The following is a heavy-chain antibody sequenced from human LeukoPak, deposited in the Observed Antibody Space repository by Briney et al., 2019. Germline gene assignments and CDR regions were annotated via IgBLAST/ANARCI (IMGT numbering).Heavy chain of an antibody. CDR2: IYYSGST. CDR1: GFTFSSYS. CDR3: ASLRRSYYGSGSYSNWFDP. V-gene: IGHV4-59*01. D-gene: IGHD3-10*01. Sequence: GSLRLSCAASGFTFSSYSMNWVRQAPGKGLEWIGYIYYSGSTNYNPSLKSRVTISVDTSKNQFSLKLSSVTAADTAVYYCASLRRSYYGSGSYSNWFDPWGQGTLVTVSS. J-gene: IGHJ5*02.